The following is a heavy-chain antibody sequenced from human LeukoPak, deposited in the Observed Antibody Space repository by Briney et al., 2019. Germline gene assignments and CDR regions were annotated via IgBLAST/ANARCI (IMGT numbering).Heavy chain of an antibody. D-gene: IGHD2-2*01. CDR2: IWNDGSNR. CDR1: GFIFSSYG. Sequence: PGGSLRLSCAAPGFIFSSYGMHWVRQAPGKGLEWVAVIWNDGSNRYYADSVKGRFTISRDNSKNTLYLQMNSLRVEDTAVYYCARDGPLHTSHCPDYWGQGTLVTVSS. V-gene: IGHV3-33*01. J-gene: IGHJ4*02. CDR3: ARDGPLHTSHCPDY.